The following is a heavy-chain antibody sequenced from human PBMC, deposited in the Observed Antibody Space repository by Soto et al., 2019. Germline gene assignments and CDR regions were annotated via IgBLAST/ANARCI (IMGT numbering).Heavy chain of an antibody. V-gene: IGHV6-1*01. CDR1: GDSVSSSGVA. J-gene: IGHJ6*02. Sequence: SQTLSLTCVISGDSVSSSGVAWNWVRQSPARGLEWLGRTYYRSRWYSDFAVSVRGRIVINADTSKNQFSLQLNSVTPEDTAVYFCARAEEDSDHYHYGLDVWGQGTTVTVSS. CDR3: ARAEEDSDHYHYGLDV. D-gene: IGHD2-15*01. CDR2: TYYRSRWYS.